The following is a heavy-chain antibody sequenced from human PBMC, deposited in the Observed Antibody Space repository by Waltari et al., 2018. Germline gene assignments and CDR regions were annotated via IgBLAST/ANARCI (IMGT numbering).Heavy chain of an antibody. V-gene: IGHV1-2*02. CDR3: ARDKPYMGHYYYMDV. CDR2: MNPNTGAS. Sequence: QVQLVQSGAELKNPGASVNVSCTASGYTFIGHYIHWVRQAPGKRREGMGWMNPNTGASQDAQKFQGRVTVTRDTSINAAFMQLSGLTSDDTALYYCARDKPYMGHYYYMDVWGKGTTVTVSS. J-gene: IGHJ6*03. D-gene: IGHD1-26*01. CDR1: GYTFIGHY.